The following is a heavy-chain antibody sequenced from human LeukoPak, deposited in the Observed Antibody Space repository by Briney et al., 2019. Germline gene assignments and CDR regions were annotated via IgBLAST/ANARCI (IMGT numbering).Heavy chain of an antibody. Sequence: SQTLSLTCTVSGCSISSGDYYWSWIRQPPGKGLVWIGYIYYSGSTYYNPSLKRRVTISVDTSKNQFSLKLSSVTAADAAVYYCARGQTDRGSGRDVWGQGTTVTVSS. CDR2: IYYSGST. CDR3: ARGQTDRGSGRDV. V-gene: IGHV4-30-4*01. D-gene: IGHD3-22*01. J-gene: IGHJ6*02. CDR1: GCSISSGDYY.